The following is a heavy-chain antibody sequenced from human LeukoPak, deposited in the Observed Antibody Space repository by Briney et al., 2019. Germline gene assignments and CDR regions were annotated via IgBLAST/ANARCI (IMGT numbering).Heavy chain of an antibody. CDR2: IYTGDSNT. D-gene: IGHD6-6*01. CDR1: GYSFTNYW. J-gene: IGHJ4*02. CDR3: AREGSSSFLY. Sequence: GESLKISCKGSGYSFTNYWIGWVRQMPGKGLEWLGIIYTGDSNTRYSPSFQGQVTISADKSISTAYLQWSSLKASDTAMYFCAREGSSSFLYWGQGTLVTVSS. V-gene: IGHV5-51*01.